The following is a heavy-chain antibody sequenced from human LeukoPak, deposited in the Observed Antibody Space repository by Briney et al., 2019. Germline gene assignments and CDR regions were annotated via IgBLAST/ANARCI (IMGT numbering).Heavy chain of an antibody. CDR2: IYYNGSP. D-gene: IGHD3-16*01. Sequence: PSETLSLTCTVSGGSISSYYWSWIRQPPGKGLEWIGYIYYNGSPNYNPSLKSRVTMSVDTSKNQFSLKLSSVTAADTAVYYCARRDEYYDYIWGSSKTDDYWGQGTLVTVSS. CDR3: ARRDEYYDYIWGSSKTDDY. CDR1: GGSISSYY. J-gene: IGHJ4*02. V-gene: IGHV4-59*01.